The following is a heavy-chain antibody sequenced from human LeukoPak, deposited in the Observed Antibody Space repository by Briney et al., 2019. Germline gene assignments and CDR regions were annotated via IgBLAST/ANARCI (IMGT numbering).Heavy chain of an antibody. J-gene: IGHJ6*02. V-gene: IGHV3-9*01. Sequence: GRSLRVSCAASGFTFDDYAMHWVRQAPGKGLEWVSGISWNSGSIGYADSVKGRFTISRDNAKNSLYLQMNSLRAEDTALYYCAKDIKVGSSSWSLDYGMDVWGQGTTVTVSS. CDR3: AKDIKVGSSSWSLDYGMDV. D-gene: IGHD6-13*01. CDR2: ISWNSGSI. CDR1: GFTFDDYA.